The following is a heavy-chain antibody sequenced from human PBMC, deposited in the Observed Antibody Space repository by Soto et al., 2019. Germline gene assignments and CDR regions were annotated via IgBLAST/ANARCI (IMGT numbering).Heavy chain of an antibody. CDR3: ARDRYRWGVRGVMGGMDV. Sequence: GASVKVSCKASGYTFTSYAMHWVRQAPGQRLEWMGWINAGNGNTKYSQKFQGRVTVTRDTSASTAYMELSSLRSEDTAVYYCARDRYRWGVRGVMGGMDVWGQGTTVTVSS. J-gene: IGHJ6*02. CDR2: INAGNGNT. D-gene: IGHD3-10*01. CDR1: GYTFTSYA. V-gene: IGHV1-3*01.